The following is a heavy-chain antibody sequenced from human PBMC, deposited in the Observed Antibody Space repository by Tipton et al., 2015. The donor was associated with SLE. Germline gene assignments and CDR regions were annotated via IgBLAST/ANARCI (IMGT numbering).Heavy chain of an antibody. CDR3: ARVSGSSWADAFDI. J-gene: IGHJ3*02. CDR1: GGSISSYY. Sequence: TLSLTCTVSGGSISSYYWSWIRQPPGKRLEWIGYIYYSGSTNYNPSLKSRVTISVDTSKNQFSLKLSSVTAADTAVYYCARVSGSSWADAFDIWGQGTMVTVSS. CDR2: IYYSGST. D-gene: IGHD6-13*01. V-gene: IGHV4-59*01.